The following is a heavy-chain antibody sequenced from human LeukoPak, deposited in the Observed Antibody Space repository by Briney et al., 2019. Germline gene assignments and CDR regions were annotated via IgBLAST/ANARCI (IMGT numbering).Heavy chain of an antibody. V-gene: IGHV3-7*04. CDR1: GLPFSSYW. CDR2: IKQDGSKK. J-gene: IGHJ4*02. CDR3: TRVGYIDEGIDY. D-gene: IGHD5-24*01. Sequence: GGSLRLSCVASGLPFSSYWMTWVRQAPGKGLEWVANIKQDGSKKSYVDSVKGRFTISRDNAKNSLYLQMNSLRAEDTAIYYCTRVGYIDEGIDYWGQGTLVTVSS.